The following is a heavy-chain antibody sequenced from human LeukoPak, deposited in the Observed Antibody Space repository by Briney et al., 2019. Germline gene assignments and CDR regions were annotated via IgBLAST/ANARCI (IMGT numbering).Heavy chain of an antibody. CDR2: INTNTGNP. D-gene: IGHD3-16*02. CDR3: ARAVMITFGGVIVLHDDAFDI. J-gene: IGHJ3*02. V-gene: IGHV7-4-1*02. Sequence: ASVKVSCKASGYTFTSYAMNWVRQAPGQGLEWMGWINTNTGNPTYAQGFTGRFVFSLDTSVSTAYLQISSLKAEDTAVYYCARAVMITFGGVIVLHDDAFDIWGQGTMVTVSS. CDR1: GYTFTSYA.